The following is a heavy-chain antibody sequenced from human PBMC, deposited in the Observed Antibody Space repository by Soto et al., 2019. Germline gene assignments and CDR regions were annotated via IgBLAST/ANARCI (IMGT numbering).Heavy chain of an antibody. V-gene: IGHV3-23*01. D-gene: IGHD3-9*01. CDR3: AKAGSYYDILTGYYTNTNYYFDY. CDR2: ISGSGGST. Sequence: EVQLLESGGGLVQPGGSLRLSCAASGFTFSSYAMSWVRQAPGKGLEWVSAISGSGGSTYYADSVKGRFTISRDNSKNTLYLQMNSLRAEDTAVYYCAKAGSYYDILTGYYTNTNYYFDYWGQGTLVTVSS. J-gene: IGHJ4*02. CDR1: GFTFSSYA.